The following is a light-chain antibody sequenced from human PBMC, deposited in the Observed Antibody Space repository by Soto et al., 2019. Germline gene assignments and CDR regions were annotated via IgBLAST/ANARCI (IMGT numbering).Light chain of an antibody. Sequence: EIVMTQSPATLSVSPGERTPLSCRASQSVNSNYLAWYQQKPGQAPRLLIYGISKRATDIPDRFSGSGSGTEFTLTISSLQPEDLATYYCQQHGQWPITFGQGTRLEIK. CDR2: GIS. J-gene: IGKJ5*01. CDR3: QQHGQWPIT. V-gene: IGKV3D-15*01. CDR1: QSVNSN.